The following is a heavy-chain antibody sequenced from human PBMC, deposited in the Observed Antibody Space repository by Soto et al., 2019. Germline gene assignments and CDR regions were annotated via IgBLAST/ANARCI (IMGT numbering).Heavy chain of an antibody. CDR2: INHSGST. CDR1: GGSFSGYY. Sequence: SETLSLTCAVYGGSFSGYYWSWIRQPPGKGLEWIGEINHSGSTNYNPSLKSRVTISVDTSKNQFSLKLSSVTAAGTAVYYCARGGRSYDILTGYSAAYYYYGMDVWGQGTTVTVSS. V-gene: IGHV4-34*01. J-gene: IGHJ6*02. CDR3: ARGGRSYDILTGYSAAYYYYGMDV. D-gene: IGHD3-9*01.